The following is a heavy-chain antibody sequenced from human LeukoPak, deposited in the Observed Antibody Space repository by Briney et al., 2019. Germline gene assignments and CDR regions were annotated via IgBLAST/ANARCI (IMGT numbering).Heavy chain of an antibody. CDR2: ISRSSSYI. CDR3: ARDLEVVGIGPTL. CDR1: GFTFSSYS. Sequence: GGSLRLSCAASGFTFSSYSMNWVRQAPGKGLEWVSSISRSSSYIYYADSMKGRFTISRDNAKNSLYLQTNSLRAEDTAVYYCARDLEVVGIGPTLWGQGTLVTVSS. V-gene: IGHV3-21*01. D-gene: IGHD2-15*01. J-gene: IGHJ4*02.